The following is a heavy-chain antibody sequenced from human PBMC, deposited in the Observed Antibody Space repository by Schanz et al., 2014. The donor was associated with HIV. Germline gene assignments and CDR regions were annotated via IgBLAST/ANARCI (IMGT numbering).Heavy chain of an antibody. Sequence: EVQLVESGGVVVQPGRSLRLSCAASGFTFDSYGIHWVRQAPGKGLEWVARSRVKSDSYATEYAASVTGRFTISRDDSKNSVYLQMNSLNIEDTAVYYCRGYRFYYGVDFWGQGTTVTVS. D-gene: IGHD5-18*01. CDR3: RGYRFYYGVDF. V-gene: IGHV3-72*01. CDR1: GFTFDSYG. J-gene: IGHJ6*02. CDR2: SRVKSDSYAT.